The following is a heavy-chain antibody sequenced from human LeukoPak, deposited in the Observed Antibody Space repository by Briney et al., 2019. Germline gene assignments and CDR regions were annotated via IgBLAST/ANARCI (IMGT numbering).Heavy chain of an antibody. Sequence: GGSLRLSCAASGFTFSNAWMSWVRQAPGKGLEWVGRIKSKTDGGTTDYAAPVKGRFTISRDDSKNTLYLQMNSLKTEDTAVYYCTTGYNNPGDAFDIWGQGTMVTVSS. D-gene: IGHD1-14*01. CDR2: IKSKTDGGTT. CDR1: GFTFSNAW. J-gene: IGHJ3*02. CDR3: TTGYNNPGDAFDI. V-gene: IGHV3-15*01.